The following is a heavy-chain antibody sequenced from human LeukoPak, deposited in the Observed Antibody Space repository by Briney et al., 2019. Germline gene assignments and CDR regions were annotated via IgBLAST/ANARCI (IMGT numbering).Heavy chain of an antibody. CDR2: IKQDGSEK. Sequence: GGSLRLSCAASGFTVSSNYMSWVRQAPGKGLEWVANIKQDGSEKYYVDSVKGRFTISRDNAKNSLYLQMNSLRAEDTAVYYCARDKAAAGTMDVWGKGTTVTISS. CDR1: GFTVSSNY. J-gene: IGHJ6*03. CDR3: ARDKAAAGTMDV. D-gene: IGHD6-13*01. V-gene: IGHV3-7*01.